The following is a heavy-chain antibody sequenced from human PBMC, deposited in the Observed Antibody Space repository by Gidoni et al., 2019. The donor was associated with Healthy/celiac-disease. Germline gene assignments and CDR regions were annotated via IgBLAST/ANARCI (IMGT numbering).Heavy chain of an antibody. Sequence: QVQLQESGPGLVKPSETLSLTCTVSGGSISSYYWSWIRQPLGKGLEWIGYIYYSGSTNYNPSLKSRVTISVDTSKNQFSLKLSSVTAADTAVYYCARVRNSIAADDAFDIWGQGTMVTVSS. CDR1: GGSISSYY. D-gene: IGHD6-13*01. V-gene: IGHV4-59*01. CDR3: ARVRNSIAADDAFDI. CDR2: IYYSGST. J-gene: IGHJ3*02.